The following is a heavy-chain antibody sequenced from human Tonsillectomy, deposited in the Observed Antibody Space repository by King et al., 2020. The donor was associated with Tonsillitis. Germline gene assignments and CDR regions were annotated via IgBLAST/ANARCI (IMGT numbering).Heavy chain of an antibody. J-gene: IGHJ4*02. CDR2: IYSGGSST. V-gene: IGHV3-23*03. Sequence: VQLVESGGGLVQPGGSLRLSCAASGFTFSSYAMSWVRQAPGEGLEWVSVIYSGGSSTYYADSVKGRFTISRDNSKNTLYLQMNSLRAEDTAVYYCAKRRLRDGSLDYWGQGTLVTVSS. CDR1: GFTFSSYA. CDR3: AKRRLRDGSLDY. D-gene: IGHD5-24*01.